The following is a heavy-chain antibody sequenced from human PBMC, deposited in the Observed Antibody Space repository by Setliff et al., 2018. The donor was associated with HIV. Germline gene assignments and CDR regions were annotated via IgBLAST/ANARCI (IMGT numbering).Heavy chain of an antibody. D-gene: IGHD5-12*01. J-gene: IGHJ4*02. CDR1: GFTFEDYG. Sequence: GGSLRLSCAASGFTFEDYGMSWVRQVPGKGLAWVSGISWSGGGTGYAASVKGRFTISRDNAKNSLYLQMNSLRAEDTAVYYCARGQGAYSGYDYDYWGQGTLVTVS. CDR3: ARGQGAYSGYDYDY. V-gene: IGHV3-20*04. CDR2: ISWSGGGT.